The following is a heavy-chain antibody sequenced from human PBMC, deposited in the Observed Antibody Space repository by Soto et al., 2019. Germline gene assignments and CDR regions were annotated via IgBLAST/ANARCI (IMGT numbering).Heavy chain of an antibody. V-gene: IGHV3-15*07. D-gene: IGHD4-17*01. CDR1: GISFSDAW. Sequence: GGSLRLSCVASGISFSDAWMNWVRQAPGKGLEWVGRIKSKADGGTTDYAAPVKGRFTISRDDSKNTLYLQMNSLKTEDTAVYYCATDPRLLWQHPWGQGTLVTVSS. J-gene: IGHJ5*02. CDR2: IKSKADGGTT. CDR3: ATDPRLLWQHP.